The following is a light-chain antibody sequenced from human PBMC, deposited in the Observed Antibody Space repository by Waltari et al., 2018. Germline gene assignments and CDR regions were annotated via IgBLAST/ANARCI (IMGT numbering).Light chain of an antibody. CDR1: SSNIGSNT. V-gene: IGLV1-44*01. Sequence: QSVLTQPPSASGTPGQRVTISCSGSSSNIGSNTVNWYQQLPGTAPKLLIYSNNQRPSGVPDRIAGSKSGTSASLAISGLQSEDEADYYCAALDDSLNGWVFGGGTKLTVL. CDR2: SNN. CDR3: AALDDSLNGWV. J-gene: IGLJ3*02.